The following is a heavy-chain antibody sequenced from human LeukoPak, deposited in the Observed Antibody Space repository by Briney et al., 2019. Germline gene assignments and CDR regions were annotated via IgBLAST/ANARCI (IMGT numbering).Heavy chain of an antibody. J-gene: IGHJ4*02. CDR3: ATIPYSSSSVFSDY. Sequence: GASLKISCKGSGYRFTSYWIGWVRQMPGKGPEWMGIIYPGDSDTRYSPSFQGQVTISADKSISTAYLQWSSLKASDTAMYYCATIPYSSSSVFSDYWGQGTLVTVSS. D-gene: IGHD6-6*01. V-gene: IGHV5-51*01. CDR2: IYPGDSDT. CDR1: GYRFTSYW.